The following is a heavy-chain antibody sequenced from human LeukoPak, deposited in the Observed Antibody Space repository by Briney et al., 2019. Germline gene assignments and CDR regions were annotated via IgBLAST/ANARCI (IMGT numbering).Heavy chain of an antibody. CDR1: GYTFTSYY. J-gene: IGHJ4*02. CDR2: INPNSGGT. Sequence: GASVKVSCKASGYTFTSYYIHWVRQAPGQGPEWMGWINPNSGGTNYAQKFQGRVTMTRDTSISTAYMELSRLRSDDTALYYCAKDRIAIGNFGELLYYFDYWGQGTLVTVSS. CDR3: AKDRIAIGNFGELLYYFDY. V-gene: IGHV1-2*02. D-gene: IGHD3-10*01.